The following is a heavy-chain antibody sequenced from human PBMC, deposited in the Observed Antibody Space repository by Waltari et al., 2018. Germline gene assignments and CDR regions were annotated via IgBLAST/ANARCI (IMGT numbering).Heavy chain of an antibody. V-gene: IGHV3-30*18. Sequence: QVQLVESGGGVVQPGRSLRISCAGSGFTFSSYGMHWVRQAPGKGLEWVAVISYDGSNKYYADSVKGRFTISRDNSKNTLYLQMNSLRAEDTAVYYCAKDQGSGGSYYTGGYFDYWGQGTLVTVSS. CDR2: ISYDGSNK. CDR1: GFTFSSYG. J-gene: IGHJ4*02. CDR3: AKDQGSGGSYYTGGYFDY. D-gene: IGHD1-26*01.